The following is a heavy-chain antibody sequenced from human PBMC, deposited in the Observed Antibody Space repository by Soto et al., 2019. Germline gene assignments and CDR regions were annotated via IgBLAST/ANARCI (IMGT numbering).Heavy chain of an antibody. J-gene: IGHJ5*02. CDR2: ISPKNGNR. Sequence: QPQLVQSGAEVREPGASVKLSCKASGYSFSTYDISWLRQAPGKGLEWMGVISPKNGNRNFGWKFLDRVIMTTDTSSNTAYMELESLLYDDTAVYCCATSYDSGFDPCGHGTLVTVSS. V-gene: IGHV1-18*04. CDR3: ATSYDSGFDP. D-gene: IGHD3-3*01. CDR1: GYSFSTYD.